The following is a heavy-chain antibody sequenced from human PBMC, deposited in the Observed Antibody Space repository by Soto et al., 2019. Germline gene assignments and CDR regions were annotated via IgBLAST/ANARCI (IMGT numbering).Heavy chain of an antibody. J-gene: IGHJ4*02. Sequence: GGSLRLSCAASASIFKGHGMHWVRQAPGKGLEWVAIIRYDGSDEHYGDSVKGRFTISRDNSKNMLYLQMNSLRAEDTVVYYCARDGVGATTFFGFLDYWGQGTLVTVSS. CDR1: ASIFKGHG. CDR2: IRYDGSDE. D-gene: IGHD1-26*01. CDR3: ARDGVGATTFFGFLDY. V-gene: IGHV3-33*08.